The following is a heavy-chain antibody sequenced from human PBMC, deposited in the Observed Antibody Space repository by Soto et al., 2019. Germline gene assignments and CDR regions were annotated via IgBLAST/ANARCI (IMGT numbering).Heavy chain of an antibody. CDR3: AREGPDAFRSSWHFDY. V-gene: IGHV3-30-3*01. D-gene: IGHD3-3*01. Sequence: QVQLVESGGGVVQPGGSLSLSCAASGFGFSNFPMHWFRQAPGKALEWVAVMSFDGIATYYADSVKGPFTVSRDNSQNTLYIRVNSLRHEATAVYFCAREGPDAFRSSWHFDYWGQGTLVTVSS. CDR2: MSFDGIAT. CDR1: GFGFSNFP. J-gene: IGHJ4*02.